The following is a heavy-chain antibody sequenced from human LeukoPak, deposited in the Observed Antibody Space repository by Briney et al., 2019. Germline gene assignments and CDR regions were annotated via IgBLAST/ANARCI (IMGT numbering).Heavy chain of an antibody. CDR1: GYTFTSYG. J-gene: IGHJ5*02. D-gene: IGHD6-6*01. V-gene: IGHV1-18*01. CDR3: ARVTSIAARNWFDP. Sequence: ASVKVSYKASGYTFTSYGISWVRQAPGQGVEWMGWISAYNGNTNYAQKLQGRVTMTTDTSTSTAYMELRSLRSDDTAVYYCARVTSIAARNWFDPWGQGTLVTVSS. CDR2: ISAYNGNT.